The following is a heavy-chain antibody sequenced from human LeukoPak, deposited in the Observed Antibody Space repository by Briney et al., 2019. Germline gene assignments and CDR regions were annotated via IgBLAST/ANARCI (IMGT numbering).Heavy chain of an antibody. Sequence: SETLSLTCTVSGVSITSYYWSWIRQPPGQGLEWIGYISYSGSTNYNPSLKSRITILVDTSKNQFSLKLSSVTAADTAVYYCARDRGYLELWGQGTLVTVSS. CDR2: ISYSGST. D-gene: IGHD3-9*01. J-gene: IGHJ4*02. V-gene: IGHV4-59*01. CDR3: ARDRGYLEL. CDR1: GVSITSYY.